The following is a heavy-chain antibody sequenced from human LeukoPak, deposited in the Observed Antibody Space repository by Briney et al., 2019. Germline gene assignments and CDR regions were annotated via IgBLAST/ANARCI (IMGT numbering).Heavy chain of an antibody. D-gene: IGHD3-22*01. CDR2: IYYDGST. V-gene: IGHV4-59*08. CDR3: ARRDNSGWNYFDY. J-gene: IGHJ4*02. Sequence: PSETPSLAYTVSGASITDYYWSWIRQSPGKGLEWIGYIYYDGSTNYNPSLKGRVSILVDTSKNQFSLKLSSVTAADTAVYSCARRDNSGWNYFDYWGQGTLVTVSS. CDR1: GASITDYY.